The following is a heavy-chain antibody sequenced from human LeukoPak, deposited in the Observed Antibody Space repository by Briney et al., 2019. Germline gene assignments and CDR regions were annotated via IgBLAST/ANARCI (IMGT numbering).Heavy chain of an antibody. Sequence: SETLSLTCIVSDYSISRGHYWGWIRQSPEKGLEWIGTIYYTGSSYYNPSLNSRFTISVDTSKNHFSLRLSSLTAAASAIYYCARGTGWSYYFDYWGQGTLVTVSS. V-gene: IGHV4-38-2*02. D-gene: IGHD6-19*01. J-gene: IGHJ4*02. CDR2: IYYTGSS. CDR3: ARGTGWSYYFDY. CDR1: DYSISRGHY.